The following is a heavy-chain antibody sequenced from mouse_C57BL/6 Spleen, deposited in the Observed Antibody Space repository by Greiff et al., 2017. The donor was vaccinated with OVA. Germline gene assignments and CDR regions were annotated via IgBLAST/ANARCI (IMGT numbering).Heavy chain of an antibody. Sequence: QVQLKQPGAELVKPGASVKLSCKASGYTFTSYWMHWVKQRPGQGLEWIGMIHPNSGSTNYNEKFKSKATLTVDKSSSTAYMQLSSLTSEDSAVYYCARRLGTVVPPFDYWGQGTTLTVSS. CDR2: IHPNSGST. J-gene: IGHJ2*01. CDR1: GYTFTSYW. CDR3: ARRLGTVVPPFDY. D-gene: IGHD1-1*01. V-gene: IGHV1-64*01.